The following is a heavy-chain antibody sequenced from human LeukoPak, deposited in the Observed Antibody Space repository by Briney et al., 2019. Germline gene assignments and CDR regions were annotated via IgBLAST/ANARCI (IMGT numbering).Heavy chain of an antibody. CDR1: GFTFSSYD. D-gene: IGHD1-26*01. J-gene: IGHJ2*01. V-gene: IGHV3-21*01. Sequence: PGGSLRLSCAASGFTFSSYDMNWVRQAPEKGLEWVSSISSSSYIYYTDSVKGRFTISGDNAKNSLYLQMNTLRAEDTAVYYCAILQGGSSLWGRGTLVTVSS. CDR2: ISSSSYI. CDR3: AILQGGSSL.